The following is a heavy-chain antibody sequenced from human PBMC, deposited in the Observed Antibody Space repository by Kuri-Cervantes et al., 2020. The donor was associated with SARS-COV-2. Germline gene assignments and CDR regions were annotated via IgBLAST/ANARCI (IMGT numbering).Heavy chain of an antibody. CDR2: ISSDGSTR. V-gene: IGHV3-30*18. Sequence: GGSLRLSCEASGFAFSGSAMHWVRQAPGKGLEWVALISSDGSTRHYGDSVKGRFIISREDSKNTLYLQMNSLRVEDTAVYYCAKLLPAAREYYFDYWGQGTLVTVSS. CDR1: GFAFSGSA. CDR3: AKLLPAAREYYFDY. J-gene: IGHJ4*02. D-gene: IGHD2-2*01.